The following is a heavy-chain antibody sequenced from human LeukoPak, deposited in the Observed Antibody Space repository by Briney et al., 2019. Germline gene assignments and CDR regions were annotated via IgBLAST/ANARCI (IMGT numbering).Heavy chain of an antibody. V-gene: IGHV4-38-2*02. Sequence: PSETLSLTCTVSGYSMSSGYYWGWIRQPPGKGLQWIGSIFHSGNSYYNPSLKSRVTISVDTSKNQFSLKLSSVTAADTAVYYCARLLVGGYYSRSYLFDYWGQGTLVTVSS. CDR3: ARLLVGGYYSRSYLFDY. CDR1: GYSMSSGYY. J-gene: IGHJ4*02. CDR2: IFHSGNS. D-gene: IGHD3-22*01.